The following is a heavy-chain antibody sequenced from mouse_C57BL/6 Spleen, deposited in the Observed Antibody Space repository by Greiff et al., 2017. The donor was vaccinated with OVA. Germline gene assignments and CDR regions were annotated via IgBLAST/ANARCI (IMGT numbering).Heavy chain of an antibody. CDR3: ATHDYDLDWFAY. CDR2: IYPGDGDT. CDR1: GSAFSSYW. V-gene: IGHV1-80*01. Sequence: VQLQQSGAELVKPGASVKISCKASGSAFSSYWMNWVKQRPGKGLEWIGQIYPGDGDTNYNGKFTGKATLTADKSSSTAYMQLSSLTSEDSAVYFCATHDYDLDWFAYWGQGTLVSVAA. J-gene: IGHJ3*01. D-gene: IGHD2-4*01.